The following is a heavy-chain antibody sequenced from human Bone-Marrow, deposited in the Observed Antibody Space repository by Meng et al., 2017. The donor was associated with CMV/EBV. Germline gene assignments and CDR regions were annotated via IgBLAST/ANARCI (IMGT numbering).Heavy chain of an antibody. CDR1: SFSLSNYW. Sequence: GESLKISCEASSFSLSNYWMTWVRLAPGKGLEWVANIRQDESETHYVDSVEGRFTISRDNAKNLLFLQMNNLRVEDTAMYYCTRDNEGFNGVWYDAYDVWGQGPKVTV. V-gene: IGHV3-7*01. CDR3: TRDNEGFNGVWYDAYDV. CDR2: IRQDESET. D-gene: IGHD2-15*01. J-gene: IGHJ3*01.